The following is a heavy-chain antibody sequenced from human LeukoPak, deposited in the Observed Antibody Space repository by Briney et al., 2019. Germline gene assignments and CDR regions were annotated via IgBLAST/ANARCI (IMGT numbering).Heavy chain of an antibody. D-gene: IGHD3-3*01. Sequence: SETLSLTCTVSGGSFSSPNYYWSWIRQPAGKGLEWIGRTYTTGSTNYHPSLKSRVTVSIDTPKNQFYLKLTSVTAADTAVYYCAREDYNFLWGQGTLVTVSS. V-gene: IGHV4-61*02. CDR1: GGSFSSPNYY. CDR3: AREDYNFL. J-gene: IGHJ4*02. CDR2: TYTTGST.